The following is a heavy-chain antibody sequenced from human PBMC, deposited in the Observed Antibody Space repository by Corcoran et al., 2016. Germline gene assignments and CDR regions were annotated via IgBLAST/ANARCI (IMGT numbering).Heavy chain of an antibody. V-gene: IGHV4-34*01. CDR3: ARGDRVTGTTDFDY. Sequence: QPQQWGAGLLKPSETLSLTCAVYGGSFSGYYWSWIRQPPGKGLEWIGEINHSGSTNYNPSLKSRVTISVDTSKNQFSLKLSSVTAADTAVYYCARGDRVTGTTDFDYWGQGTLVTVSS. CDR1: GGSFSGYY. CDR2: INHSGST. D-gene: IGHD1-7*01. J-gene: IGHJ4*02.